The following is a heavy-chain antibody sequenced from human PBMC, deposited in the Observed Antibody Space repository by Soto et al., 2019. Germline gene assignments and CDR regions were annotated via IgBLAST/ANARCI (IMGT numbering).Heavy chain of an antibody. V-gene: IGHV1-18*01. J-gene: IGHJ4*02. D-gene: IGHD3-10*01. CDR1: GYTFTSYG. Sequence: ASVKVSCKASGYTFTSYGTSWVRQAPGRGLEWMGWISAYSGNTSYAQKIQGRVTMTTNTSTSTAYMELSSLRSEDTAVYYCARVVLLWFGELWRRKKSYFFDYWGQGTLVTVSS. CDR2: ISAYSGNT. CDR3: ARVVLLWFGELWRRKKSYFFDY.